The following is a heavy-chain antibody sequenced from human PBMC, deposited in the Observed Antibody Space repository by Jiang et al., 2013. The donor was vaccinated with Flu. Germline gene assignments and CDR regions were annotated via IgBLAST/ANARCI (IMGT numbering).Heavy chain of an antibody. CDR3: AKRWGYGDMDY. CDR2: ISYDGSNK. V-gene: IGHV3-30*18. J-gene: IGHJ4*02. Sequence: PGRSLRLSCAASGFTFSSYGMHWVRQAPGKGLEWVAVISYDGSNKYYADSVKGRFTISRDNSKNTLYLQMNSLRAEDTAVYYCAKRWGYGDMDYWGQGTLVTVSS. D-gene: IGHD4-17*01. CDR1: GFTFSSYG.